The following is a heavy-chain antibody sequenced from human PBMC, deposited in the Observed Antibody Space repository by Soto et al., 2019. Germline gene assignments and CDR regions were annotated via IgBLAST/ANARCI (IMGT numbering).Heavy chain of an antibody. V-gene: IGHV3-74*01. D-gene: IGHD3-10*01. CDR2: INPDGRST. CDR1: GFTFNSYW. J-gene: IGHJ4*02. Sequence: EVQLVESGGGLVQPGGSLRLSCAASGFTFNSYWMHWVRQAPGKGLVWVSRINPDGRSTNYADSVKGRFTISRDNAKNTLYLQMTSLSADDTAVYHCARGGLQGSGNHYNDNWGQGTLVTVSS. CDR3: ARGGLQGSGNHYNDN.